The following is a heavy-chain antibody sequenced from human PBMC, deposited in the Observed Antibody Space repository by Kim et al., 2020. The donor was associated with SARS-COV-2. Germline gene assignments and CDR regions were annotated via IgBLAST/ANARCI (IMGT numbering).Heavy chain of an antibody. J-gene: IGHJ4*02. CDR3: ARDPATGGWSEFDF. Sequence: GGSLRLSCAVSGFSLSNYWMHWVRQAPGGGLVWVSRIKSDRGSTGYADSVKGRFTISRDNAKNTLYLQMNSLRVDDTALYYCARDPATGGWSEFDFWGQG. CDR2: IKSDRGST. V-gene: IGHV3-74*01. CDR1: GFSLSNYW. D-gene: IGHD5-12*01.